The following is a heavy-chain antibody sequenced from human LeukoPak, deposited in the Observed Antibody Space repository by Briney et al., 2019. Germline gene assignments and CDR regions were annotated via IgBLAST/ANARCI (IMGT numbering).Heavy chain of an antibody. CDR2: INHSGRT. D-gene: IGHD3-10*01. CDR1: GGSFSGDY. V-gene: IGHV4-34*01. J-gene: IGHJ4*02. CDR3: AREGFGELSHFDY. Sequence: SETLSLTCVVYGGSFSGDYWSWIRQPPGRGLEWIGEINHSGRTNYNPSLKSRVTISVDTSKNQFSLKLSSGTAADTAVYYCAREGFGELSHFDYWGQGTLVTVSS.